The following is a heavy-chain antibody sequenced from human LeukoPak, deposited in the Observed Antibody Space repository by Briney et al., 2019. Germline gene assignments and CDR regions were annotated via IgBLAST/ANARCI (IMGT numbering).Heavy chain of an antibody. V-gene: IGHV3-23*01. CDR1: GFTFSSYA. CDR3: AKRIAAQENFDY. J-gene: IGHJ4*02. D-gene: IGHD6-6*01. Sequence: PGGSLRLSCAASGFTFSSYAMSWVRQAPGKGLEWVSAISVSGGSPNYAESVKGRFTIPRDNSKNTLYLQMNSLRAEDTALYSCAKRIAAQENFDYWGQGTLVTVSS. CDR2: ISVSGGSP.